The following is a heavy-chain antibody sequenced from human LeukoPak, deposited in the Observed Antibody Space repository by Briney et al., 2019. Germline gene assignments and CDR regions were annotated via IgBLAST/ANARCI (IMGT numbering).Heavy chain of an antibody. V-gene: IGHV4-31*03. CDR3: ARDKTGDYGDLNWFDP. Sequence: SETLSLTCTVSGDSISTGGYYWAWIRQHRERGLEWIGYIYYSGSTHYNPSLQSRVTISVDTSKNQFSLKLSSVTAADTAVYYCARDKTGDYGDLNWFDPWGQGTLVTVSS. CDR1: GDSISTGGYY. D-gene: IGHD4-17*01. J-gene: IGHJ5*02. CDR2: IYYSGST.